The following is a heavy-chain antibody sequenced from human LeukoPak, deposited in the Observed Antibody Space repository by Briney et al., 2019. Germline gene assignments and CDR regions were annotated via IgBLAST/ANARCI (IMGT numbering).Heavy chain of an antibody. J-gene: IGHJ4*02. CDR2: IYSGGTT. CDR1: GFIVTSNY. V-gene: IGHV3-53*01. Sequence: GGSLRLSCAASGFIVTSNYMSWVRQAPGKGLEWVSAIYSGGTTYYADSVKGRFTISRDNSKNTLYLQMNSLRADDTAVYYCGGTSGWNLFDYWGQGTLVTVSS. D-gene: IGHD3-22*01. CDR3: GGTSGWNLFDY.